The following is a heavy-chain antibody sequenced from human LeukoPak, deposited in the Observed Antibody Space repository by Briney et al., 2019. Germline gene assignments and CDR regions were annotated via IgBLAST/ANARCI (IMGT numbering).Heavy chain of an antibody. V-gene: IGHV4-30-2*01. CDR1: GGSISSGGYS. Sequence: SETLSLTCAVSGGSISSGGYSWSWIRQPPGKGLEWIGYIYHSGSTYYNPSLKSRVTISVDRSKNQFSLKLSSVTAADTAVYYCARGEYSYGSYYFDYWSQGILVTVSS. CDR3: ARGEYSYGSYYFDY. J-gene: IGHJ4*02. CDR2: IYHSGST. D-gene: IGHD5-18*01.